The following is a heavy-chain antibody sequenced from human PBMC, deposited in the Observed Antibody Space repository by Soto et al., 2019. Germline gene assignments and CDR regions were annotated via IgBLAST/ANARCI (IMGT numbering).Heavy chain of an antibody. V-gene: IGHV4-59*08. Sequence: QVQLQESGPGLVKPSETLSLTCTVSGGSITTSYLSWIRQPPGKGLEWIGYIYYSGSTNYNPSLKSRVTISEDTSQNQFSLKLTSVTAADTAVYYGARGRWFDPWGQGTLVTVSS. CDR1: GGSITTSY. J-gene: IGHJ5*02. D-gene: IGHD1-26*01. CDR2: IYYSGST. CDR3: ARGRWFDP.